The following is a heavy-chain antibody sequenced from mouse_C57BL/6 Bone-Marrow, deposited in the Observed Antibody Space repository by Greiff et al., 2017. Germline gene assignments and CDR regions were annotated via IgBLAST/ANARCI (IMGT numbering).Heavy chain of an antibody. CDR3: TTEIGGWFAY. V-gene: IGHV14-4*01. Sequence: VQLQQSGAELVRPGASVKLSCTASGFNIKDDYMHWVKQRPEQGLEWIGWIDPENGDTEYASKFQGKATITADTSSNTAYLQLSSLTSEDTAVYYCTTEIGGWFAYWGQGTLGTVSA. J-gene: IGHJ3*01. CDR1: GFNIKDDY. CDR2: IDPENGDT.